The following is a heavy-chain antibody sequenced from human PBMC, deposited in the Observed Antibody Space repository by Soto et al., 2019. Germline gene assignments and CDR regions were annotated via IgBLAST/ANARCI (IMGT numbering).Heavy chain of an antibody. J-gene: IGHJ4*02. CDR3: ARAPYYDFWSGYLTFDY. V-gene: IGHV4-39*07. CDR2: IYYSGST. D-gene: IGHD3-3*01. CDR1: GGSISSSSYY. Sequence: SETLSLTCTVSGGSISSSSYYWGWIRQPPGKGLEWIGSIYYSGSTYYNPSLKSRVTISVDTSKNLFSLKLSSVTAADTAVYYCARAPYYDFWSGYLTFDYWGQGTLVTVSS.